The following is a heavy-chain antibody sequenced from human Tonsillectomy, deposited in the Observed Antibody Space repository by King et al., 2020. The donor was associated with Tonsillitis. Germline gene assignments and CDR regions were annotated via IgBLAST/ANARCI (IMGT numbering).Heavy chain of an antibody. D-gene: IGHD3-3*01. CDR2: INPNSGGT. V-gene: IGHV1-2*02. Sequence: VQLVESGAEVKKPGASVKVSCKASGYTFTDYYMHWVRQAPGQGLEWMGWINPNSGGTNYAQKFQGRVTMTRDTSISTGYMELGRLRSDDTAVYYCARDENYDFSNWFDPWGQGTLVTVSS. CDR3: ARDENYDFSNWFDP. J-gene: IGHJ5*02. CDR1: GYTFTDYY.